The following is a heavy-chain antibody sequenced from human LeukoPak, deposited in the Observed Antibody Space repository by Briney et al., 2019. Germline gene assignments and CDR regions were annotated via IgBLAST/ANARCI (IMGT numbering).Heavy chain of an antibody. CDR2: IYYSGST. J-gene: IGHJ4*02. CDR1: GGSISSYY. V-gene: IGHV4-59*01. CDR3: ARVSMITFGGVIPPNFDY. D-gene: IGHD3-16*02. Sequence: SETLSLTCTVSGGSISSYYWSWIRQPPGKGLEWIGYIYYSGSTNYNPSLKSRVTISVDTSKNQFSLKLSSVTAADTAVYYCARVSMITFGGVIPPNFDYWGQGTLVTVSS.